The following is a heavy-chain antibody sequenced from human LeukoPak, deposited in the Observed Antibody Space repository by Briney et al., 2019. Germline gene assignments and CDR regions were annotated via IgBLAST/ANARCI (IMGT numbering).Heavy chain of an antibody. V-gene: IGHV4-59*01. CDR1: GGSINSYY. CDR3: ARAEVGATIWFDP. CDR2: IYYSGTT. D-gene: IGHD1-26*01. J-gene: IGHJ5*02. Sequence: SETLSLTCSVSGGSINSYYWSWIRQPPGKGLEWIGYIYYSGTTNYNPSLRSRVTMLVDTSKNQFPLKLSSVTAADTAVYYCARAEVGATIWFDPWGQGTLVTVSS.